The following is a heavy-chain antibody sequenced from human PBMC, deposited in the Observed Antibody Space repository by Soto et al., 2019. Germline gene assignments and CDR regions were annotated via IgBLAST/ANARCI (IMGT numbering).Heavy chain of an antibody. CDR2: ISYDGTIK. J-gene: IGHJ6*03. CDR3: AKNGPIRHTTYYYMDV. D-gene: IGHD1-26*01. V-gene: IGHV3-30*18. CDR1: GFIFSNYA. Sequence: QVQLVESGGGVVQPGRSLRLSCAASGFIFSNYAMHWVLQAPGKGLEWVAIISYDGTIKYDADSVKGRFTISRDNSKNPLNMQMDSLTVDDKAVYYCAKNGPIRHTTYYYMDVWGKGATVTVSS.